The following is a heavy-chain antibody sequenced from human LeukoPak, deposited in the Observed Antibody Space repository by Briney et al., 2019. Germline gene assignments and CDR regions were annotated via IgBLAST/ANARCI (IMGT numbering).Heavy chain of an antibody. CDR2: ISGSGGST. D-gene: IGHD6-19*01. V-gene: IGHV3-23*01. CDR3: AKAVAGSSFDY. Sequence: GGSLRLSCAASGFTFSSYAMSWVRQAPGKGLEWVSAISGSGGSTYYADSVKGRSTISRDNSKNTLYLQMSSLRAEDTAVYYCAKAVAGSSFDYWGQGTLVTVSS. J-gene: IGHJ4*02. CDR1: GFTFSSYA.